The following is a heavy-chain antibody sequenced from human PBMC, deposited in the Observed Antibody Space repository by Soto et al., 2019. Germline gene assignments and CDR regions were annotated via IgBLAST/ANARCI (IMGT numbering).Heavy chain of an antibody. CDR3: AGSHPIWYYYGMAV. D-gene: IGHD3-16*01. V-gene: IGHV3-30*03. Sequence: QVQLVESGGGVVQPGRSLRLSCAASGFTFSSYGMHWVRQAPGKGLEWVAVISYDGSNKYYADSVKGRFTISRDNSKNTLYLQMNILLAEGTAVYYGAGSHPIWYYYGMAVWGQGTTVTVSS. CDR2: ISYDGSNK. CDR1: GFTFSSYG. J-gene: IGHJ6*02.